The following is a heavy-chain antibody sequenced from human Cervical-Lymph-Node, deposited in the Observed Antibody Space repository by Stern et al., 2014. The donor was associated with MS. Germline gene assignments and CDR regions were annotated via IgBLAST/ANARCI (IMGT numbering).Heavy chain of an antibody. CDR1: GGTFSSHA. Sequence: QVQLVQSGADVKKPGSSVTVSCKASGGTFSSHAINWVRQAPGQGLEWMGGGIPIFATPNYAQKFQGRVPITADDSTTTVYMELSSLRTEDTAVYYCASPTTVTVGAMDVWGQGTTVTVSS. CDR2: GIPIFATP. J-gene: IGHJ6*02. CDR3: ASPTTVTVGAMDV. D-gene: IGHD4-17*01. V-gene: IGHV1-69*01.